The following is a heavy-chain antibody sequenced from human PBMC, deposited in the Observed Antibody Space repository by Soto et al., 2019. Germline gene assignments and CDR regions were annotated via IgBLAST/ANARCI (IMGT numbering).Heavy chain of an antibody. J-gene: IGHJ4*02. Sequence: PSETLSLTCTVSGGSISSGDYYWSWIRQPPGEGLEWIGYISYSGSAYYNPSLKSRVTISVDTSKSQFSLELSSVTAADTAVYYCARESLNFYDNSDFYVWGQGTLVTVSS. D-gene: IGHD3-22*01. CDR3: ARESLNFYDNSDFYV. CDR1: GGSISSGDYY. CDR2: ISYSGSA. V-gene: IGHV4-30-4*01.